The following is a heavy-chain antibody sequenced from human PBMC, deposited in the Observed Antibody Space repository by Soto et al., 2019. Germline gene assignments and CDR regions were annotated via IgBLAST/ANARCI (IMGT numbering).Heavy chain of an antibody. Sequence: PGGSLRLSCAASGFTFSNAWMNWVRQAPGKGLEWVGCIKSKTDGGTTDYAAPVKGRFTISRDDSKNTLYLQMNSLKTEDTAVYYCTTTKAVAGLDYWGQGTLVTVSS. D-gene: IGHD6-19*01. V-gene: IGHV3-15*07. CDR3: TTTKAVAGLDY. J-gene: IGHJ4*02. CDR1: GFTFSNAW. CDR2: IKSKTDGGTT.